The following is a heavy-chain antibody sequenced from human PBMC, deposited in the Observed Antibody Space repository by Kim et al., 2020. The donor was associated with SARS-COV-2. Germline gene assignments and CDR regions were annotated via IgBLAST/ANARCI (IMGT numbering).Heavy chain of an antibody. Sequence: SETLSLTCAVYGGSFSGYYWSWIRQPPGKGLEWIGEINHSGSTNYNPSLKSRVTISVDTSKNQFSLKLSSVTAADTAVYYCARRFVVVPAAISWFDPWGQGTLVTVSS. J-gene: IGHJ5*02. CDR2: INHSGST. CDR3: ARRFVVVPAAISWFDP. D-gene: IGHD2-2*01. V-gene: IGHV4-34*01. CDR1: GGSFSGYY.